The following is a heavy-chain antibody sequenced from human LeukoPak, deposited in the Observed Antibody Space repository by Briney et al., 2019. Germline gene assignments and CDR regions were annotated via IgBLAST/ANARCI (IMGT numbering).Heavy chain of an antibody. J-gene: IGHJ4*02. V-gene: IGHV3-23*01. CDR3: ARDTDSYGSPSDY. CDR1: GFTFSSYA. CDR2: ISGSGGST. D-gene: IGHD5-18*01. Sequence: PGGSLRLSCAASGFTFSSYAMSWVRQAPGKGLEWVSAISGSGGSTYYADSVKGRFTISRDNAKNSLYLQMNSLRAEDTAFYYCARDTDSYGSPSDYWGQGTLATVSS.